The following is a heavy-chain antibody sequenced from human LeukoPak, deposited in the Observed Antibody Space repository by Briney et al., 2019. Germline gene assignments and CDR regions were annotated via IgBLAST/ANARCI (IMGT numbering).Heavy chain of an antibody. CDR3: ARGSYPTYKHHYYGMDV. CDR2: INHSGST. V-gene: IGHV4-34*01. J-gene: IGHJ6*02. CDR1: GFTFSRYW. Sequence: GSLRLSCAASGFTFSRYWMSWIRQPPGKGLEWIGEINHSGSTNYNPSLKSRVTISVDTSKNQFSLKLSSVTAADTAVYYCARGSYPTYKHHYYGMDVWGQGTTVTVSS. D-gene: IGHD1-1*01.